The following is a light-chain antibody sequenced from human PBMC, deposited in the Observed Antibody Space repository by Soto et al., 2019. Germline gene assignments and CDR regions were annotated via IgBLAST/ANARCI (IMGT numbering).Light chain of an antibody. CDR1: SSDIGDYDY. V-gene: IGLV2-14*01. CDR2: DVT. CDR3: CSYTDIALDVV. Sequence: QSALTQPASVSGSPGQSITISCTGTSSDIGDYDYVSWYQHLPGKAPKLLILDVTHRPSGVSDRFSGSKSGNTASLTISGVRPEDEADYYCCSYTDIALDVVFGGGTKVTVL. J-gene: IGLJ2*01.